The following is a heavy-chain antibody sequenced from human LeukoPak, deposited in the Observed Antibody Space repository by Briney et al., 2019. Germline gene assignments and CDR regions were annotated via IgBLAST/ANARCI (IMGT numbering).Heavy chain of an antibody. CDR3: ARGRHPGPTWISEY. D-gene: IGHD5-12*01. J-gene: IGHJ4*02. CDR1: EYTFTSYD. CDR2: LNPNSGKR. Sequence: ASVKVSCKAFEYTFTSYDINWVRQATGQGLEWMGWLNPNSGKRGYAQKFQGRVTMTRNTSISTAYMELSSLTAEDTAVYYCARGRHPGPTWISEYWGQGTLVTVSS. V-gene: IGHV1-8*01.